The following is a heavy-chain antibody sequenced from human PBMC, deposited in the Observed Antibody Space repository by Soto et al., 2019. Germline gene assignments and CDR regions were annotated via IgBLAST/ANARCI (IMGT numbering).Heavy chain of an antibody. D-gene: IGHD3-10*01. CDR2: IYSGGST. CDR3: AHRSISGLLWFGELLYQDNWFDP. V-gene: IGHV3-66*01. CDR1: GFTVSSDY. J-gene: IGHJ5*02. Sequence: GGSLRLSCAAPGFTVSSDYMNWVRQAPGKGLEWVSVIYSGGSTYYADSVKGRFTVSRDNSKNTLDLQMNSLRAEDTAIYYCAHRSISGLLWFGELLYQDNWFDPWGQGTLVTVSS.